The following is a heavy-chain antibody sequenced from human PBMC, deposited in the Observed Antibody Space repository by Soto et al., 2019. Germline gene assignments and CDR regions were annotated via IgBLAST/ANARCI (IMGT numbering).Heavy chain of an antibody. CDR2: IYYSGST. D-gene: IGHD6-13*01. CDR1: GGSISSYY. J-gene: IGHJ6*02. Sequence: SETLSLTFTVSGGSISSYYWSWIRQPPGKGLEWIGYIYYSGSTNYNPSLKSRVTISVDTSKNQFSLKLSSVTAADTAVYYCARDNIAAAGIGTYYYYGMDVWGQGTTVTVSS. V-gene: IGHV4-59*01. CDR3: ARDNIAAAGIGTYYYYGMDV.